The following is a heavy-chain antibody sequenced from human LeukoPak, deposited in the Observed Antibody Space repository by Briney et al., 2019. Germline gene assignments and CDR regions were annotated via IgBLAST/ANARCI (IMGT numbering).Heavy chain of an antibody. V-gene: IGHV4-39*01. Sequence: PSETLSLTCTVSGGSISSSSYYWGWLRQPPGRGLEWIGSIYYSGSTYYNTSLKSRVTVSVNTSKNQFSLKMSSVTAADTAVYYCTRQQNSGYGLPFDYWGQGTLVTVSS. CDR2: IYYSGST. J-gene: IGHJ4*02. CDR1: GGSISSSSYY. D-gene: IGHD5-12*01. CDR3: TRQQNSGYGLPFDY.